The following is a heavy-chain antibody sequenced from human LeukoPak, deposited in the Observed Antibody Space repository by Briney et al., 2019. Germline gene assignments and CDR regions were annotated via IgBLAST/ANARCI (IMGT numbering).Heavy chain of an antibody. Sequence: GGSLRLSCAASGFTFSSYAMSWVRQAPGKGLDWVSTISGSGGSTYYADSVKGRSTISRDNSKNTLYLQMNSLRAEDTAVYYCAKTIYYYYMDVWGKGTTVTISS. V-gene: IGHV3-23*01. CDR3: AKTIYYYYMDV. J-gene: IGHJ6*03. D-gene: IGHD4/OR15-4a*01. CDR2: ISGSGGST. CDR1: GFTFSSYA.